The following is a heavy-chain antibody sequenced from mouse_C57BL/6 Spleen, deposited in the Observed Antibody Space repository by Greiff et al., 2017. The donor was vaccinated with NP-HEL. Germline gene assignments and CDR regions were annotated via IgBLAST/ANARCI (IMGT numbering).Heavy chain of an antibody. Sequence: QVQLQQSGAELMKPGASVKLSCKATGYTFTGYWIEWVKQRPGHGLEWIGEILPGSGSTNYIEKFKGKATFTADTSSNTAYMLLSSLTTEDSTIYYCARQYYGSRDWYFDVWGTGTTVTVSS. CDR1: GYTFTGYW. CDR3: ARQYYGSRDWYFDV. V-gene: IGHV1-9*01. CDR2: ILPGSGST. J-gene: IGHJ1*03. D-gene: IGHD1-1*01.